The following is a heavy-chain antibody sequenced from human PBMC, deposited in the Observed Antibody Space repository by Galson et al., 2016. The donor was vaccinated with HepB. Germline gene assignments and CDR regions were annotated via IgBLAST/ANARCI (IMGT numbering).Heavy chain of an antibody. D-gene: IGHD3-16*01. Sequence: SLRLSCAASGFTFDDYAMHWVRQGPGKGLEWVSGVSWNSGSIGYADSVKGRFAISRDNANNSLYLQMNSLRAEDTAIYYCVKDFSLMAGGEGAFQHWGQGTLVTVSS. J-gene: IGHJ1*01. V-gene: IGHV3-9*01. CDR3: VKDFSLMAGGEGAFQH. CDR2: VSWNSGSI. CDR1: GFTFDDYA.